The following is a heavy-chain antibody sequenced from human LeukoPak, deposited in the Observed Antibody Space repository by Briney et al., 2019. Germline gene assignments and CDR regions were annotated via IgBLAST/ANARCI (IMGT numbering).Heavy chain of an antibody. V-gene: IGHV3-23*01. Sequence: AGGSLRLSCAASGFTFSSYAMTWVRQAPGKGLEWVSSISSSGGSTYYADSVRGRFTISRDNSKNTLYLQMNSLRAEDTAVYYCARIGASVGAIDYWGQGTLVTVSS. J-gene: IGHJ4*02. D-gene: IGHD1-26*01. CDR2: ISSSGGST. CDR3: ARIGASVGAIDY. CDR1: GFTFSSYA.